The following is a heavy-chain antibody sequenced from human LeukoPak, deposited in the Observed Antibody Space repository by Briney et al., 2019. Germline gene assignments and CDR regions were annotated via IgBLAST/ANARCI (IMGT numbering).Heavy chain of an antibody. CDR1: GFTFSNYG. J-gene: IGHJ4*02. Sequence: PGGFLRLSCAASGFTFSNYGMSWVRQAPGKGLEWVSVISGSGGSTYYADSVKGRFTISRDNSKNTLYPQMNSLRAEDTAVYYCARVVPPTDYGSGSYFWDPYYFDYWGQGTLVTVSS. CDR3: ARVVPPTDYGSGSYFWDPYYFDY. D-gene: IGHD3-10*01. V-gene: IGHV3-23*01. CDR2: ISGSGGST.